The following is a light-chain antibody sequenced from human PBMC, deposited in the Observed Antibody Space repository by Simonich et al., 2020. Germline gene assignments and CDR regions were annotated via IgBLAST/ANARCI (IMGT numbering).Light chain of an antibody. CDR2: RNN. CDR1: SSNIGSNT. CDR3: SSYTSSSTWV. V-gene: IGLV1-44*01. Sequence: QSVLTQPPSASGTPGQRVTISCSGSSSNIGSNTVNWYQQLPGTAPKLLIYRNNQRPSGVPDRFSGSKSDNTASLTISGLQAEDEADYYCSSYTSSSTWVFGGGTKLTVL. J-gene: IGLJ3*02.